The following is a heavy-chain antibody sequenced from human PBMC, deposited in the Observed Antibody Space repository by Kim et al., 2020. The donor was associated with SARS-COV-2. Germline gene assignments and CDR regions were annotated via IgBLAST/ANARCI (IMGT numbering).Heavy chain of an antibody. CDR1: GYTFITYA. V-gene: IGHV1-3*01. J-gene: IGHJ4*02. CDR3: ARDYCTSTICPRLDY. D-gene: IGHD2-2*01. Sequence: ASVKVSCKASGYTFITYAMHWVRQAPGQRLEWMGWINAGNGNTKYSQKFQGRVTITRDTSASTAYMELSSLRPEDAAVYYCARDYCTSTICPRLDYWGQG. CDR2: INAGNGNT.